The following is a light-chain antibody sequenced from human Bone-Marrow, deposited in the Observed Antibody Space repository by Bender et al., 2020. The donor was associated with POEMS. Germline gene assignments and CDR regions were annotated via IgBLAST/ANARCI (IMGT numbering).Light chain of an antibody. J-gene: IGLJ3*02. V-gene: IGLV2-14*01. Sequence: QSVLTQPASVSGSPGQSITISCTGTSSDIGTYKHVSWYQQPPGKAPKLIISEVSNRPSGVSNRFSGSKSGNTASLTISGLQAEDEADYYCISYTSSNTWVFGGGTKLTVL. CDR1: SSDIGTYKH. CDR2: EVS. CDR3: ISYTSSNTWV.